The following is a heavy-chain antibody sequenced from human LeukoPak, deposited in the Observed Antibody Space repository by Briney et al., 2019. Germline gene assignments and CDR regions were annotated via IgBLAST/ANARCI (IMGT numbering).Heavy chain of an antibody. CDR2: MYTTGST. CDR1: GDSISGYY. CDR3: ARGRAYYDSSGFFNY. V-gene: IGHV4-4*07. D-gene: IGHD3-22*01. J-gene: IGHJ4*02. Sequence: SETLSLTCNVSGDSISGYYWNWIRQPAGKGLEWIGRMYTTGSTSYNPSLASRVTMSVDTSKNQFSLSLNSVTAADTAFYYCARGRAYYDSSGFFNYWGQGILVTVSS.